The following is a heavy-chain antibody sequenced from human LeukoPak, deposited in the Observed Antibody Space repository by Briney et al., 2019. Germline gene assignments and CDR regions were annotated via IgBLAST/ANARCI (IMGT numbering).Heavy chain of an antibody. CDR2: INSDSGGT. V-gene: IGHV1-2*02. CDR1: GYTFTGYY. CDR3: ARDTITVTTPYFDY. Sequence: ASVKVSCKASGYTFTGYYIDWVRKAPGQGLELLGWINSDSGGTNYAQKFQGRVTMTRDTSTSTAYMELSSLRSDDTAFYYCARDTITVTTPYFDYWGQGTLVTVPS. J-gene: IGHJ4*02. D-gene: IGHD4-17*01.